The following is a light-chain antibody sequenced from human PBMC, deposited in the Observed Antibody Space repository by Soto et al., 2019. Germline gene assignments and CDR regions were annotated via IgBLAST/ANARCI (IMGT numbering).Light chain of an antibody. Sequence: QSVLTQTPSASGTPGQTVTISCSGSNSNIGRNYVYWYQQVPGTAPKLLMYRNDVRPSGVPDRFSGSKSGTSASLAISGLRSEDEGDYYCQVWDNVDDHIYVFGTGTKVTVL. V-gene: IGLV1-47*01. J-gene: IGLJ1*01. CDR1: NSNIGRNY. CDR2: RND. CDR3: QVWDNVDDHIYV.